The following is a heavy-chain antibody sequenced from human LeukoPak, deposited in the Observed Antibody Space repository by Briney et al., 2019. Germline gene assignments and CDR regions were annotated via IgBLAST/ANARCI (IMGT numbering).Heavy chain of an antibody. V-gene: IGHV3-48*03. J-gene: IGHJ4*02. Sequence: GGSLRLSCAASGFTFSSYEMNWVRQAPGKGLEWVSYISSSGSTIYYADSVKGRFTISRDNAKNSLYLQMNSLRAEDTAVYYCARDRRGIAAASEYWGQGTLVTVSS. CDR2: ISSSGSTI. D-gene: IGHD6-13*01. CDR1: GFTFSSYE. CDR3: ARDRRGIAAASEY.